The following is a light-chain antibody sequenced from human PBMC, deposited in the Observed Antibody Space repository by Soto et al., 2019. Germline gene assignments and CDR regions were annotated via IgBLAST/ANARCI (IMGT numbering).Light chain of an antibody. V-gene: IGKV1-5*01. CDR1: QIISSW. CDR2: DAS. Sequence: DIQMTQSPSTLSASVGDRVTITCRASQIISSWLSWYQHKPVKAPKLLIYDASRLESGVPSRFSVSGSGTESTLTISILHPDDFASYYYHQYNSYSPSTFGQGTRGDIK. J-gene: IGKJ1*01. CDR3: HQYNSYSPST.